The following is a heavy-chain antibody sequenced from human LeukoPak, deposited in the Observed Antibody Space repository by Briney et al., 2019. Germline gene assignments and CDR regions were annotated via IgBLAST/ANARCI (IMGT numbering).Heavy chain of an antibody. D-gene: IGHD6-13*01. CDR1: GYSISSGYY. Sequence: PSETLSLTCGVSGYSISSGYYWGWIRQPPGKGLEWIGSIYYSGSTYYNPSLKSRVTISVDTSKNQFSLKLSSVTAADTAVYYGARGYRRSWYSKIDYWGQGTLFTVPS. CDR2: IYYSGST. CDR3: ARGYRRSWYSKIDY. J-gene: IGHJ4*02. V-gene: IGHV4-38-2*01.